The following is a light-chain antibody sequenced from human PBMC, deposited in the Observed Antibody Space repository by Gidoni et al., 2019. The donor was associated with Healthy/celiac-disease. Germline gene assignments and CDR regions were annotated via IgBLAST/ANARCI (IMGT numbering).Light chain of an antibody. V-gene: IGKV3-15*01. Sequence: ATLSCRASQSVSSNLAWYQQKPGQAPRLLIYGASTRATGIPARFSGSGSGTEFTLTISSLQSEDFAVYYCQQYNNWPPWAFGQGTKVEIK. CDR1: QSVSSN. J-gene: IGKJ1*01. CDR2: GAS. CDR3: QQYNNWPPWA.